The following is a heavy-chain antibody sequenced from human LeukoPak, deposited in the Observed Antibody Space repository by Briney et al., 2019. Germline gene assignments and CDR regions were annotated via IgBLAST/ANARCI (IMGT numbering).Heavy chain of an antibody. D-gene: IGHD3-3*01. CDR1: GYTFTSYA. V-gene: IGHV1-3*01. CDR3: ARDRYYDFWSGYTSAYYLDY. Sequence: ASVKVSCKASGYTFTSYAMHWVRQAPGQRLEWMGWINAGNGNTKYSQKFQGRVTITRDTSASTAYMELSSLRSEDTAVYYCARDRYYDFWSGYTSAYYLDYWGQGTLVTVSS. CDR2: INAGNGNT. J-gene: IGHJ4*02.